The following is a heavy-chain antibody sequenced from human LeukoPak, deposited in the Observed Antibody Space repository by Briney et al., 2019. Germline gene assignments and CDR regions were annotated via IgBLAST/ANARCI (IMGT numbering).Heavy chain of an antibody. CDR2: IYPGDSDT. V-gene: IGHV5-51*01. CDR3: ARQSYYYDSSGYYGMDV. J-gene: IGHJ6*02. CDR1: GYTFNAYW. Sequence: GESLKISCKGSGYTFNAYWIGWVRQMPGKGLEWMGIIYPGDSDTRYSPSFQGQVTISADKPISTAYLQWSSLKASDTAMYYCARQSYYYDSSGYYGMDVWGQGTTVTVSS. D-gene: IGHD3-22*01.